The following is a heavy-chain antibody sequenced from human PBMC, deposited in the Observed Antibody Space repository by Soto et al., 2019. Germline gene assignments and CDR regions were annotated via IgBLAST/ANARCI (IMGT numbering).Heavy chain of an antibody. CDR2: IKQDGSEK. Sequence: EVQLVESGGGLVQPGGSLRLSCAASGFTFSSYWMSWVRQAPGKGLEWVANIKQDGSEKYYVDSVKGRFTISRDNAKNSLYLQMNSLRAEDTGVYYCARDSSPYCYDSSGYYPGGFDIWGQGTMVTVSS. CDR1: GFTFSSYW. J-gene: IGHJ3*02. D-gene: IGHD3-22*01. V-gene: IGHV3-7*03. CDR3: ARDSSPYCYDSSGYYPGGFDI.